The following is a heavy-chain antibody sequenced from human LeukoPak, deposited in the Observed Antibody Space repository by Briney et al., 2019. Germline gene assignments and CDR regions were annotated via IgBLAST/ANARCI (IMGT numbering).Heavy chain of an antibody. CDR1: GFTFSSYA. J-gene: IGHJ4*02. Sequence: GGSLRLSCAASGFTFSSYAMSWVRQAPGKGLEWVSAISGSGGSTYYADSVKGRFTISRDNSKNTLYLQMNSLRAEDTAVYYCARDPYGDPSLGYWGQGTLVTVSS. D-gene: IGHD4-17*01. CDR2: ISGSGGST. CDR3: ARDPYGDPSLGY. V-gene: IGHV3-23*01.